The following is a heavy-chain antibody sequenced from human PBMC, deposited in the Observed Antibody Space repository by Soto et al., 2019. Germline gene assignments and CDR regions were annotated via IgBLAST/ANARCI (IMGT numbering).Heavy chain of an antibody. V-gene: IGHV1-2*04. CDR1: GYTFTGYY. Sequence: ASVKVSCKASGYTFTGYYMHWVRQAPGQGLEWIGWINPNSGGTNYAQKIQGWVTMTRDTSISTAYNELSRLRSDDTAVYYCARLAGYSSSWYLAYFDYWGQGTLVTVSS. CDR2: INPNSGGT. J-gene: IGHJ4*02. D-gene: IGHD6-13*01. CDR3: ARLAGYSSSWYLAYFDY.